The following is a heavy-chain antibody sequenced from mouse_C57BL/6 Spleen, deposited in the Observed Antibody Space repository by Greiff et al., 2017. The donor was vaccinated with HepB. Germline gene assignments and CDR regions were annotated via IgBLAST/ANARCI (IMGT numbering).Heavy chain of an antibody. V-gene: IGHV5-4*01. CDR1: GFTFSSYA. D-gene: IGHD1-1*01. Sequence: EVQGVESGGGLVKPGGSLKLSCAASGFTFSSYAMSWVRQTPEKRLEWVATISDGGSYTYYPDNVKGRFTISRDNAKNNLYLQMSHLKSEDTAMYYCARAGYYYGSSPYYFDYWGQGTTLTVSS. J-gene: IGHJ2*01. CDR3: ARAGYYYGSSPYYFDY. CDR2: ISDGGSYT.